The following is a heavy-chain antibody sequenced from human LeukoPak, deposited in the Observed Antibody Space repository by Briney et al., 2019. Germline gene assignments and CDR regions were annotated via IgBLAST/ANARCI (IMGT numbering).Heavy chain of an antibody. V-gene: IGHV4-4*02. CDR1: GGSISSTNW. CDR2: VHLDGRT. Sequence: QVQLQESGPGLVKPSGTLSLICGVSGGSISSTNWWTWVRQPPGKGLEWIGEVHLDGRTNYNPSLKSRLIMSVDLPENHISLKLTSVTAADTAVYYCAREGGFYRPLDYSGQGTLVTVSS. J-gene: IGHJ4*02. CDR3: AREGGFYRPLDY. D-gene: IGHD3-3*01.